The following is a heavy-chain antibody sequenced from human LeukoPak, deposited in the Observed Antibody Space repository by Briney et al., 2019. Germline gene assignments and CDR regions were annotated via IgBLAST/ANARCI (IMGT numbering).Heavy chain of an antibody. Sequence: GASLQISCKGSGYIFSDYWIGWVRQLPGKGLELMGIIYPGDSDTRYRPSFQGQVTISADKSISTAYLQWSSLKASDTAMYYCARLHGDYAYFQPWGQGTLVTVSS. CDR3: ARLHGDYAYFQP. D-gene: IGHD4-17*01. CDR1: GYIFSDYW. V-gene: IGHV5-51*01. J-gene: IGHJ1*01. CDR2: IYPGDSDT.